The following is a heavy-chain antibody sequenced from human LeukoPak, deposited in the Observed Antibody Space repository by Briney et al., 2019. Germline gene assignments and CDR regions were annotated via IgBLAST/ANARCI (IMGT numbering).Heavy chain of an antibody. CDR1: GFTFSSYW. Sequence: TGGSLRLSCAASGFTFSSYWMSWVRQAPGKGLEWVANIKQDGSEKYYVDSVKGRFTISRDNAKNSLYLQMNSLRAEDTAVYYCASWVRSVGYYYYYMDVWGKGTTVTVSS. CDR2: IKQDGSEK. J-gene: IGHJ6*03. V-gene: IGHV3-7*01. D-gene: IGHD3-16*01. CDR3: ASWVRSVGYYYYYMDV.